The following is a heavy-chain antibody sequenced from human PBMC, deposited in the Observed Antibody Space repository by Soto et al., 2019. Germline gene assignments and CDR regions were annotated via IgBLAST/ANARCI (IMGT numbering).Heavy chain of an antibody. Sequence: SETLSLTCTVSGGSISSYYWSWIRQSPGKGLEWIGYIHYSGSTKSNPSLKSRVTISVDTSRNQVSLKLSSVTAADSAVYFCGRARDQLLHPYYYGMDVWGQGTTVTVSS. D-gene: IGHD1-1*01. CDR1: GGSISSYY. CDR3: GRARDQLLHPYYYGMDV. CDR2: IHYSGST. V-gene: IGHV4-59*01. J-gene: IGHJ6*02.